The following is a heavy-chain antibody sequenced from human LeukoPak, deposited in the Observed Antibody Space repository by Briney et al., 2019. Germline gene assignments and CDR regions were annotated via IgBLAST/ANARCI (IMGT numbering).Heavy chain of an antibody. CDR1: GYTFTGYY. J-gene: IGHJ6*03. V-gene: IGHV1-2*02. Sequence: ASVKVSCKASGYTFTGYYMHWVRQAPGQGLEWMGWINPNSGGTNYAQKFQGRVTMTRDTSISTAYMELSRLRSDDTAVYYCARTRAPAAYYYYYMDVWGKGTTVTVSS. CDR2: INPNSGGT. D-gene: IGHD2-2*01. CDR3: ARTRAPAAYYYYYMDV.